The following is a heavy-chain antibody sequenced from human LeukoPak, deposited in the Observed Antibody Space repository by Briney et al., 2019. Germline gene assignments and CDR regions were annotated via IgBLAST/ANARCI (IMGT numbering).Heavy chain of an antibody. CDR1: GFTFSRYW. V-gene: IGHV3-7*01. CDR2: IKPDGSAQ. J-gene: IGHJ4*02. CDR3: AREGVPFARDY. Sequence: GGSLRLSCAASGFTFSRYWMSCVRQTPGKRLEWVANIKPDGSAQNRVNSMRGRITLSRDNAKEVLYLQMNSLTAEDTAVYYCAREGVPFARDYWGQGTLVTVSS. D-gene: IGHD3-10*01.